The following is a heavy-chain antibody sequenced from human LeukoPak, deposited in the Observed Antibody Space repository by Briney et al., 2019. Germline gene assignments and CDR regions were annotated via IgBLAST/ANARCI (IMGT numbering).Heavy chain of an antibody. Sequence: SGTLSLTCTVSGYTISSCSYHWGCIRQPPGKVREWIGCIYYTGNAYYNSALRSRVSISVDTSNTQFALKLRSVTVADTAVCYCARQFYDALEVVMPTNNWFDPWGQGALVTVSS. D-gene: IGHD3-22*01. CDR3: ARQFYDALEVVMPTNNWFDP. CDR1: GYTISSCSYH. V-gene: IGHV4-39*01. CDR2: IYYTGNA. J-gene: IGHJ5*02.